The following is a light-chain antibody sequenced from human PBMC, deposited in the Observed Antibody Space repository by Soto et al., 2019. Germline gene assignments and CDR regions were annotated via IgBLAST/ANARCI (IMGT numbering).Light chain of an antibody. J-gene: IGKJ4*01. CDR3: QQYNSYLT. CDR2: DAS. CDR1: QSISSW. Sequence: DIQMTQSPSTLSASVGDRVTITCRASQSISSWLAWYQQKPGKAPKVLIFDASSLESGVPSRFSGSGSATEFTLTISSLQPDDFATYYCQQYNSYLTFGGGTKVDIK. V-gene: IGKV1-5*01.